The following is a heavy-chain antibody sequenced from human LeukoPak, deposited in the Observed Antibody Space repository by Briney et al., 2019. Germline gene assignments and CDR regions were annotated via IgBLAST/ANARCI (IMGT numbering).Heavy chain of an antibody. CDR3: TRVGYIDEGIDY. CDR2: IKQDGSKK. V-gene: IGHV3-7*04. CDR1: GFPFSNW. D-gene: IGHD5-24*01. Sequence: PGGSLRLSCVASGFPFSNWMTWVCQAPGKGLEWVANIKQDGSKKSYVDSVKGRFTISRDNAKNSLYLQMNSLRAEDTAIYYCTRVGYIDEGIDYWGQGTLVTVSS. J-gene: IGHJ4*02.